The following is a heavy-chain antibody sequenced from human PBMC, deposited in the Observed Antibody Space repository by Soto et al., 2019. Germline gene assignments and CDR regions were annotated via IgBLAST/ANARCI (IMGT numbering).Heavy chain of an antibody. CDR3: ARGDSASSGGSATFDY. Sequence: QVQLVESGGGLVKPGGSLRLSCAASEFTFSDYYMSWIRQAPGKGLEWVSYISSSGRYTNYADSVMGRFTISRDNAKNSLYLQMNSLRAEDTAVDYCARGDSASSGGSATFDYWGQGTLVTVSS. J-gene: IGHJ4*02. CDR1: EFTFSDYY. CDR2: ISSSGRYT. D-gene: IGHD2-15*01. V-gene: IGHV3-11*05.